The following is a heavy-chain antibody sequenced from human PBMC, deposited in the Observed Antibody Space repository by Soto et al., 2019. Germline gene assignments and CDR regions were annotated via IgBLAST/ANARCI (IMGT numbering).Heavy chain of an antibody. CDR1: GYSFTSYW. J-gene: IGHJ4*02. Sequence: EVQQVQSGAEVKKPGESLRISCKGSGYSFTSYWISWVRQMPGKGLEWMGRIDPSDSYTSYSPSFQGHVTISVDKSISTAYLQWTSLKAPDTAMYYCARGIECRSTSCWQFHYWGQGILVTVSS. D-gene: IGHD2-2*01. CDR3: ARGIECRSTSCWQFHY. CDR2: IDPSDSYT. V-gene: IGHV5-10-1*01.